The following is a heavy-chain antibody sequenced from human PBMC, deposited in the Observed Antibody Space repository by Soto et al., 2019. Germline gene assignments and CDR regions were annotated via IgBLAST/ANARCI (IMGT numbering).Heavy chain of an antibody. V-gene: IGHV1-18*01. J-gene: IGHJ4*01. CDR1: GYTFTNYG. CDR2: VSAYNGEK. CDR3: SRGTSIPASGDY. D-gene: IGHD6-6*01. Sequence: ASVKVSCKASGYTFTNYGINWVRQAPGQGLEWLGWVSAYNGEKRYAQRVQARVIMTTDTSTTAAYMELRSLRSDDTAVYYCSRGTSIPASGDYWGQGTLVTVSS.